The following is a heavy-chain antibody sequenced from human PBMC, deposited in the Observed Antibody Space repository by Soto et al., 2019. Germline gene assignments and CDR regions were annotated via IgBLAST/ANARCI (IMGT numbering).Heavy chain of an antibody. CDR3: ARRRPTGYYNY. Sequence: QVQLVESGGDLVKPGGSLRLSCAASGFPFSDYYMSWIRQAPGKGLEWVSSIGSSSSYTNYADSVKGRFTISRDNAKNSLYLQMNSQRAEDTAVYYCARRRPTGYYNYWGQGTLVTVSA. V-gene: IGHV3-11*05. D-gene: IGHD3-9*01. CDR2: IGSSSSYT. CDR1: GFPFSDYY. J-gene: IGHJ4*02.